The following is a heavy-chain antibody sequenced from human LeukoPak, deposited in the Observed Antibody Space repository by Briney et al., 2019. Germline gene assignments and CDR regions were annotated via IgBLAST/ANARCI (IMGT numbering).Heavy chain of an antibody. CDR1: GFTFSSYS. J-gene: IGHJ4*02. Sequence: GGSLRLSCAASGFTFSSYSMNWVRQAPGKGLEWVTSISSSSSYIYYADSVKGRFTISRDNAKNSLYLQMNSLRAEDTAVYYCARDDSSSWYHSPFDYWGQGTLVTVSS. V-gene: IGHV3-21*01. CDR3: ARDDSSSWYHSPFDY. CDR2: ISSSSSYI. D-gene: IGHD6-13*01.